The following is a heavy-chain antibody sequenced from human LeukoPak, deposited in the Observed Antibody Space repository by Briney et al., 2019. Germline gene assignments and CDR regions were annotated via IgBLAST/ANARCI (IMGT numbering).Heavy chain of an antibody. Sequence: PSETLSLTRTVSGGSISSGGYYWSWIRQHPGKGLEWIGYIYYSGSTYYNPSLKSRVTISVDTSKNQFSLKLSSVTAADTAVYYCARDRGAEQWLERLGDDAFDIWGQGTMVTVSS. CDR1: GGSISSGGYY. D-gene: IGHD6-19*01. CDR3: ARDRGAEQWLERLGDDAFDI. J-gene: IGHJ3*02. V-gene: IGHV4-31*03. CDR2: IYYSGST.